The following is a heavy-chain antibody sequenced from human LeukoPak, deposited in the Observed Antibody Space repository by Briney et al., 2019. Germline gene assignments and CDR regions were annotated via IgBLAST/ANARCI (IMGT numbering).Heavy chain of an antibody. V-gene: IGHV1-69*05. Sequence: ASVKVSCKASGGTFSSYAISWVRQAPGQGLEWMGGIIPIFGTANYAQKFQGRVTITTDESTSTAYMELSSLRSEDTAVYYCARGRSGYLYYYYYMDVWGKGTTVTVSS. D-gene: IGHD3-3*01. J-gene: IGHJ6*03. CDR2: IIPIFGTA. CDR3: ARGRSGYLYYYYYMDV. CDR1: GGTFSSYA.